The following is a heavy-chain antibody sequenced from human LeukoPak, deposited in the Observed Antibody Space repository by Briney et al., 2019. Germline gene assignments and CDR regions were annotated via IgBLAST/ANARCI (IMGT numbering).Heavy chain of an antibody. J-gene: IGHJ4*02. Sequence: SETLSLTCTVSGGSISSCSYYWGWIRQPPGKGLEWIGSIYHSGSTYYNPSLKSRVTISVDTSKNQFSLKLSSVTAADTAVYYCARPSIAAAGSYFDYWGQGTLVTVSS. CDR3: ARPSIAAAGSYFDY. V-gene: IGHV4-39*01. CDR2: IYHSGST. D-gene: IGHD6-13*01. CDR1: GGSISSCSYY.